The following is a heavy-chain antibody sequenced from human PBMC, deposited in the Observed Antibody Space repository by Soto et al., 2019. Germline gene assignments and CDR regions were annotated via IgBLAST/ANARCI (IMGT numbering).Heavy chain of an antibody. CDR3: ARGRDSSGWYSNYYYMDV. CDR1: GGSISSGGYY. CDR2: IYYSGST. Sequence: SETLSLTCTVSGGSISSGGYYWSWIRQHPGKGLEWIGYIYYSGSTYYNPSLKSRVTISVDTSKNQFSLQLNSVTPEDTAVYYCARGRDSSGWYSNYYYMDVWGKGTTVTVSS. J-gene: IGHJ6*03. D-gene: IGHD6-19*01. V-gene: IGHV4-31*03.